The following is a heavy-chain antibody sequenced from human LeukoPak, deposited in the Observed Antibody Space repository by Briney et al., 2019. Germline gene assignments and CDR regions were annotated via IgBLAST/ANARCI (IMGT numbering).Heavy chain of an antibody. CDR1: GGSISSYY. CDR3: ASSGQWLLPVWSS. D-gene: IGHD3-22*01. J-gene: IGHJ5*02. CDR2: IYYSGST. V-gene: IGHV4-59*01. Sequence: SETLSLTCTVSGGSISSYYWSWIRQPPGKGLEWIGYIYYSGSTNYNPSLKSRVTISVDTSKNQFSLKLSSVTAADTAVYYCASSGQWLLPVWSSWGQGTLVTVSS.